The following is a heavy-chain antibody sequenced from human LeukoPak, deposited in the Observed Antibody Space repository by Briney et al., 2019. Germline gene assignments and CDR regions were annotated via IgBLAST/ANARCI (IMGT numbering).Heavy chain of an antibody. CDR2: IKNAGIDT. CDR1: GFMFSNYY. J-gene: IGHJ6*03. V-gene: IGHV3-74*01. CDR3: ARGGYGHNMDV. Sequence: QPGGSLRLSCVGSGFMFSNYYMYWVRQAPGKGLVWVSRIKNAGIDTIYADSVKGRFTVSRDNAKNTVYLQMSSLRAEDTAVYYCARGGYGHNMDVWGEGTTVTGSS. D-gene: IGHD3-10*01.